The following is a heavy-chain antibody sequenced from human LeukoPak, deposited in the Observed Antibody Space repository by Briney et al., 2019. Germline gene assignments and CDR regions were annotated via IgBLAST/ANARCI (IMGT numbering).Heavy chain of an antibody. Sequence: SETPSLTCAVYGGSFSGYYWSWIRQPPGKGLEWIGEINHSGSTNYNPSLKSRVTISVDTSKNQFSLKLSSVTAADTAVYYCAGGRGSLVSITDYWGQGTLVTVSS. CDR1: GGSFSGYY. CDR2: INHSGST. J-gene: IGHJ4*02. D-gene: IGHD3-10*01. V-gene: IGHV4-34*01. CDR3: AGGRGSLVSITDY.